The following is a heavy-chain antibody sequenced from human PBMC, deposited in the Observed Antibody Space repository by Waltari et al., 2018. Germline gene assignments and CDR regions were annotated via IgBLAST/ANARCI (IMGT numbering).Heavy chain of an antibody. Sequence: EVQLVESGGGLVQPGGSLRLSCAASGFTFRNSWMDGVRQAPGKGLEWVANISPDGSESYFVDSVRGRVTVSRDNAKNSLYLQMNSLRAEDTAVYYCSWTLDYWGQGALVTVSS. CDR2: ISPDGSES. CDR3: SWTLDY. J-gene: IGHJ4*02. V-gene: IGHV3-7*01. CDR1: GFTFRNSW.